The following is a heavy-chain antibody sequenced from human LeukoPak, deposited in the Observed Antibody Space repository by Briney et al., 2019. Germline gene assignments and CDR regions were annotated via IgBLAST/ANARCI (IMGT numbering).Heavy chain of an antibody. J-gene: IGHJ6*03. CDR3: ARVDGDYYYYMDV. V-gene: IGHV1-69*04. CDR1: GGTFSSYA. D-gene: IGHD3-10*01. CDR2: IIPILGIA. Sequence: SVKVSCKASGGTFSSYAISWVRQAPGQGLKWMGRIIPILGIANYAQKFQGRVTITADKSTSTAYMELSSLRSEDTAVYYCARVDGDYYYYMDVWGKGTTVTVSS.